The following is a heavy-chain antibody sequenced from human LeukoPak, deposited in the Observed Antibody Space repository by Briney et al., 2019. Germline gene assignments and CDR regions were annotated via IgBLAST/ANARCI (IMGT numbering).Heavy chain of an antibody. CDR1: GFTFSSYW. CDR3: ARDVYDSSGPGLFDY. D-gene: IGHD3-22*01. J-gene: IGHJ4*02. V-gene: IGHV3-7*01. CDR2: IRQDGSEK. Sequence: PGGSLRLSCAASGFTFSSYWMSWVRQAPGKGLEWVANIRQDGSEKYYVDSVKGRFTISRDNAKNSLYLQMNSLRAEDTAVYYCARDVYDSSGPGLFDYWGQGTLVTVSS.